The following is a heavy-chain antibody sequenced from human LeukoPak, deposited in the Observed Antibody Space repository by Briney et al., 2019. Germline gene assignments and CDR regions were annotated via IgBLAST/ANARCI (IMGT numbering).Heavy chain of an antibody. D-gene: IGHD3-3*01. V-gene: IGHV1-18*01. CDR2: ISAYNANT. CDR3: ARDTLYDFWSGTPYYYYMDV. CDR1: GYTFSSYG. J-gene: IGHJ6*03. Sequence: ASVKVSCKASGYTFSSYGIYWMRQAPGQGLEWLGWISAYNANTNYAQKLQGRVTMTTDTSTSTAYMELRSLRSDDTAVYYCARDTLYDFWSGTPYYYYMDVWGKGTTVTVSS.